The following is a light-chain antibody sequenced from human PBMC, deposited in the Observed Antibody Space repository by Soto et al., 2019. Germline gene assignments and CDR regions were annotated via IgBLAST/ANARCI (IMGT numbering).Light chain of an antibody. CDR1: SGHSSYA. Sequence: QLVLTQSPSASASLGASVKLTCTLSSGHSSYAIAWHQQQPEKGPRYLMKVNSDDSHSKDDGIPDRLSGSSSGAERYLTISSLQSEDEADYYCQTWGTDIHVVFGGGTKLTVL. J-gene: IGLJ2*01. CDR2: VNSDDSH. V-gene: IGLV4-69*01. CDR3: QTWGTDIHVV.